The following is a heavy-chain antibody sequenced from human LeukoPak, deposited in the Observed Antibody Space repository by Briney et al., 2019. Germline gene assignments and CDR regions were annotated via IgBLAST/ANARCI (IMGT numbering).Heavy chain of an antibody. J-gene: IGHJ3*02. CDR2: IYTSGST. Sequence: PSETLSLTCTVSGGSISSGSYYWSWIRQPAGKGLEWIGRIYTSGSTNYNPSLKSRVTISVDKSKNQFSLKLSSVTAADTAVYYCARDGSSGYDASDIWGQGTMVTVSS. CDR1: GGSISSGSYY. V-gene: IGHV4-61*02. CDR3: ARDGSSGYDASDI. D-gene: IGHD3-22*01.